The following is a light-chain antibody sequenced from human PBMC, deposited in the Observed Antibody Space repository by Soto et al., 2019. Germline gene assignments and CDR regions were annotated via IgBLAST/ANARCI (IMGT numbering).Light chain of an antibody. CDR2: EVS. CDR3: CSYTSTDNRV. CDR1: SNDVGGYNY. J-gene: IGLJ3*02. Sequence: QSPLTQPASLSGTPGQSITISCTGTSNDVGGYNYVSWYQQHPGKAPKHMIFEVSNRPSGVSNRFSGSKSGNTASLSISGLQGEDEAYCSCCSYTSTDNRVFGGGPKLTVL. V-gene: IGLV2-14*01.